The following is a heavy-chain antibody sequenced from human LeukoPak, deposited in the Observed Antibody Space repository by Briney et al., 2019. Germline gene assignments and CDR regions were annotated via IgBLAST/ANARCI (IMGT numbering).Heavy chain of an antibody. CDR3: TRLLGGYCSSTSCLMIDYFDY. CDR2: IRSKAYGGTT. V-gene: IGHV3-49*04. J-gene: IGHJ4*02. D-gene: IGHD2-2*01. CDR1: GFTFGDYA. Sequence: GGSLRLSCTASGFTFGDYAMSWVRQAPGKGLEWVGFIRSKAYGGTTEYAASVKGRFTISRDDSKSIAYLQMNSLKTEDTAVYYCTRLLGGYCSSTSCLMIDYFDYWGQGTLVTVSS.